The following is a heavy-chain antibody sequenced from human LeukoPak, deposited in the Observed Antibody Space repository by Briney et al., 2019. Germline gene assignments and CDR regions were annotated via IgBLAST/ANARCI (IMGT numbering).Heavy chain of an antibody. CDR2: IRYDGRNK. J-gene: IGHJ5*02. CDR3: AKKSGAAFHNWFHP. CDR1: GFTFSSVG. V-gene: IGHV3-30*02. D-gene: IGHD5-12*01. Sequence: PGGSLRLACAASGFTFSSVGMHWVRPAPGKGREWVAYIRYDGRNKNYADSLEGQFTIPRDNSQNALYLPIDSLRPEDTGVYYCAKKSGAAFHNWFHPGRQGTLVPVSS.